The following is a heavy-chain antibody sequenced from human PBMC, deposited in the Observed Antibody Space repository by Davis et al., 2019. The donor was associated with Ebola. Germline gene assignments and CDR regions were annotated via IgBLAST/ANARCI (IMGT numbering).Heavy chain of an antibody. V-gene: IGHV4-59*01. CDR3: ARAGGQGGGTLRF. D-gene: IGHD2-15*01. Sequence: PSETLSLTCTVSGGSMRLYYWSWIRQTPGKGLEWIGYVYYTGATSYNPSLKSRVTISLDSSRNQFSLILTSVSAADTAIYYCARAGGQGGGTLRFWGQGTLVTVSS. CDR1: GGSMRLYY. J-gene: IGHJ4*02. CDR2: VYYTGAT.